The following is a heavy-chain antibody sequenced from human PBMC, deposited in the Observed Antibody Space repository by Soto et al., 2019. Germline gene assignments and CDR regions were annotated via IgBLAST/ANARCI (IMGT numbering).Heavy chain of an antibody. V-gene: IGHV3-21*02. J-gene: IGHJ4*02. CDR3: ARVAY. CDR1: GFSFGSYS. Sequence: EVQLVESGGGLVQPGGSLRLSCEASGFSFGSYSMNWVRQVPGKGLEWVASISSGSSDTWYADSVKGRFIISRDNAQNSLFLQMNTLRPEDTAMYYCARVAYWGPGTQVTVSS. CDR2: ISSGSSDT.